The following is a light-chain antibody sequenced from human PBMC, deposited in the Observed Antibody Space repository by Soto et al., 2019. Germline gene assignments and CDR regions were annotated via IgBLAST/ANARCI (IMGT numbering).Light chain of an antibody. CDR3: QQSYSIPVT. Sequence: DIQMTQSPSSLSASVGDRVTITCRASQSISNYLNWYQQKPGKAPKLLIYAASSLQSGVPSRFSWSGSVTDFTLTISSLQPEDFATYYCQQSYSIPVTFGGGTKVEIK. CDR2: AAS. CDR1: QSISNY. J-gene: IGKJ4*01. V-gene: IGKV1-39*01.